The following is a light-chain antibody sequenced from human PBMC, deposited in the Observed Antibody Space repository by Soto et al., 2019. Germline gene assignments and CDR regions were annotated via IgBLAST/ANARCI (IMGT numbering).Light chain of an antibody. J-gene: IGKJ4*01. CDR1: QTISTY. V-gene: IGKV1-39*01. Sequence: DIQMTQSPSSLSASVGDTVTITCRASQTISTYLNWYQQQSGKAPKLLIYAESTLQSGVPSRFSGSGSGTDLNLTISRLQPEDFATYYCQKLNSYPLTCGGGTKVDIK. CDR3: QKLNSYPLT. CDR2: AES.